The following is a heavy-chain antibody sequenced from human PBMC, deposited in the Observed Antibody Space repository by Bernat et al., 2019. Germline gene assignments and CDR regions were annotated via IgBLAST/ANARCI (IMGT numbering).Heavy chain of an antibody. CDR1: GFTFSSYE. CDR2: ISSSGSTI. V-gene: IGHV3-48*03. Sequence: EVQLVESGGGLVQPGGSLRLSCAASGFTFSSYEMNWVRQAPGKGVEWVSYISSSGSTIYYAESVKGRFTITRDNAKNSLYLQMNSLRAEDTAVYYCARIRRVRCLHYFDYWGQGTLVTVSS. J-gene: IGHJ4*02. CDR3: ARIRRVRCLHYFDY. D-gene: IGHD5-24*01.